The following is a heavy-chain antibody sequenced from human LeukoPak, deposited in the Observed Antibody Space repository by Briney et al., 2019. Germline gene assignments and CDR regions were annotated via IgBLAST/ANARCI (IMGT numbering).Heavy chain of an antibody. J-gene: IGHJ4*02. CDR2: IYYSGST. Sequence: PSQTLSLTCTVSGGSISSGDYYWSWIRQPPGKGLEWIGYIYYSGSTYYNPSLKSRVTISVDTSKNQFSLKLSSVTAADTAVYYCARGLGGGYTYFDYWGQGTLSPSPQ. V-gene: IGHV4-30-4*08. CDR3: ARGLGGGYTYFDY. D-gene: IGHD5-24*01. CDR1: GGSISSGDYY.